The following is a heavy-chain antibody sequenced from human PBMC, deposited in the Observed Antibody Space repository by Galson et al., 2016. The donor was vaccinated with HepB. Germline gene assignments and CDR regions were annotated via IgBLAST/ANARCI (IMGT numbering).Heavy chain of an antibody. CDR3: AAKTPSSVWWPGFDP. J-gene: IGHJ5*02. Sequence: TLSLTCAVSGGSISSGGFSWNWIRQPPGKGLQWIGYIYSSGSSYYNPSLKSRVTISADWSKNQFSLNLTSVTAADTAVYYCAAKTPSSVWWPGFDPWGQGTLVTVSS. CDR1: GGSISSGGFS. CDR2: IYSSGSS. V-gene: IGHV4-30-2*01. D-gene: IGHD2-8*02.